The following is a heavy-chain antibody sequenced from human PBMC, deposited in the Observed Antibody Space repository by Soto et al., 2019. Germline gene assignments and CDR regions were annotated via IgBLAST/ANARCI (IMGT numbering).Heavy chain of an antibody. J-gene: IGHJ6*02. CDR2: IIPIFGTA. CDR1: GGTFSSCA. V-gene: IGHV1-69*06. CDR3: ARVVLSGSYYYYGMDV. D-gene: IGHD3-16*02. Sequence: QVQLVQSGAEVKKPGSSVKVSCKASGGTFSSCAISWVRQAPGQGLEWMGGIIPIFGTANYAQKFQGRVTITADKSTSTAYVELSSLRSEDTAVYYCARVVLSGSYYYYGMDVWGQGTTVTVSS.